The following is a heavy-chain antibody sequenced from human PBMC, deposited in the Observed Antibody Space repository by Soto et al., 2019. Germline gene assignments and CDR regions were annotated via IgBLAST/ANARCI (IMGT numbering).Heavy chain of an antibody. CDR3: AGRYCTNGVCYTNYYYYMDV. D-gene: IGHD2-8*01. V-gene: IGHV3-23*01. Sequence: EVQLLESGGGLVQPGGSLRLSCAASGFTFSTYAMSWVRQAPGKGLEWVSTITTSGGNTYYADSVQGRFTISRDNSKNTLYLKMNSLRAEDTAVYYCAGRYCTNGVCYTNYYYYMDVWGKGTTVTVSS. CDR2: ITTSGGNT. CDR1: GFTFSTYA. J-gene: IGHJ6*03.